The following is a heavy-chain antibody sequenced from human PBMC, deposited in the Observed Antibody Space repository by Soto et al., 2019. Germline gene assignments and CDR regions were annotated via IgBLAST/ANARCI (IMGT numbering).Heavy chain of an antibody. CDR3: AKAILAATIGPYAMDV. CDR1: GFDFNSYA. V-gene: IGHV3-30*18. J-gene: IGHJ6*02. D-gene: IGHD6-13*01. CDR2: ISNDGSNA. Sequence: QVQLVESGGGVVQPGASLRVSCAASGFDFNSYAMHWVRQAPGKGLAWMGVISNDGSNAYYADFVKGRFTISRDRSKNTLFLQGDRLRGDDTGTYYCAKAILAATIGPYAMDVWGQGTTVTVSS.